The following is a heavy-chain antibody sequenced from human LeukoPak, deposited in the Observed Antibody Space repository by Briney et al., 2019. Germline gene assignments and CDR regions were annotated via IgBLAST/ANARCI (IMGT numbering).Heavy chain of an antibody. CDR1: GGSISNDY. CDR2: IYYSGSA. CDR3: ARDRTGKNWFDP. J-gene: IGHJ5*01. D-gene: IGHD1-1*01. V-gene: IGHV4-59*01. Sequence: SETLSLTCSVSGGSISNDYWSWIRLPPGKGLEWIGYIYYSGSANYNPSLSNRVTISVDTSKNQFSLRLSSVTAADTAVYYCARDRTGKNWFDPWGQGTLVTVPS.